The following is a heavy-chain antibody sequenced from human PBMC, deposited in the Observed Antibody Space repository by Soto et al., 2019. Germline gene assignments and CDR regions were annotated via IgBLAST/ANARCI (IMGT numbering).Heavy chain of an antibody. CDR1: GFTFSSYG. Sequence: PGGSLRLSCAASGFTFSSYGMHWVRQAPGKGLEWVAVISYDGSNKYYADSVKGRFTISRDNSKNTLYLQMNSLRAEDTAVYYCAKDNSPGYQLLVQYYYGMDVWGQGTTVTVSS. D-gene: IGHD2-2*01. CDR3: AKDNSPGYQLLVQYYYGMDV. J-gene: IGHJ6*02. V-gene: IGHV3-30*18. CDR2: ISYDGSNK.